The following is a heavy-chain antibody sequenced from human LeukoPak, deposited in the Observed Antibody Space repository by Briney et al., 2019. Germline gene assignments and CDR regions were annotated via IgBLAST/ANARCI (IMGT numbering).Heavy chain of an antibody. CDR2: ISSSSSYI. D-gene: IGHD3-9*01. Sequence: GRSLRLSCAASGFTFSSYSMNWVRQAPGKGLEWVSSISSSSSYIYYADSVKGRFTISRDNAKNSLYLQMNSLRAEDTAVYYCAKAAYYDILTGYYTLDGMDVWGQGTTVTVSS. V-gene: IGHV3-21*01. CDR1: GFTFSSYS. J-gene: IGHJ6*02. CDR3: AKAAYYDILTGYYTLDGMDV.